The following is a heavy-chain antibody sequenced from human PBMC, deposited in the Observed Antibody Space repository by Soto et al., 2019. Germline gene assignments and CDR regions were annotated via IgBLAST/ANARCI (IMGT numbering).Heavy chain of an antibody. CDR2: ISYDGSNK. CDR1: GFTFSSYA. V-gene: IGHV3-30-3*01. Sequence: GSLRLSCAASGFTFSSYAMHWVRQAPGKGLEWVAVISYDGSNKYYADSVKGRFTISRDNSKNTLYLQMNSLRAEDTAVYYCARARLESSSWYLYYYGMDVWGQGTTVTVSS. J-gene: IGHJ6*02. CDR3: ARARLESSSWYLYYYGMDV. D-gene: IGHD6-13*01.